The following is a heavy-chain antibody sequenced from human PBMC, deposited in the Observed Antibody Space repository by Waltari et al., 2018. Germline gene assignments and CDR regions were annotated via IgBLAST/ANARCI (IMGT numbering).Heavy chain of an antibody. Sequence: EVQLLESGGGLVQPGGSLRLSCAASGFTFSSYAMSWVRQAPGKGLGWVSAISGSGGSTYYADSVKGRFTISRDNSKNTLYLQMNSLRAEDTAVYYCANLVPHYYGMDVWGQGTTVTVSS. V-gene: IGHV3-23*01. CDR3: ANLVPHYYGMDV. J-gene: IGHJ6*02. CDR2: ISGSGGST. D-gene: IGHD3-10*01. CDR1: GFTFSSYA.